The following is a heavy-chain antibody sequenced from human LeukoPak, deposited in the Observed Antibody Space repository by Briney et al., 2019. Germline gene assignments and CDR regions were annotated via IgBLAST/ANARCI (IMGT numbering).Heavy chain of an antibody. CDR1: GFTFSIYA. Sequence: GGSLRLSCAASGFTFSIYAMSWVRQAPGKGLEWVSSISSSSSYIYYADSVKGRFTISRDNAKNSLYLQMNSLRAEDTAVYYCARTDYGDYGDSAFDIWGQGTMVTVSS. D-gene: IGHD4-17*01. V-gene: IGHV3-21*01. J-gene: IGHJ3*02. CDR3: ARTDYGDYGDSAFDI. CDR2: ISSSSSYI.